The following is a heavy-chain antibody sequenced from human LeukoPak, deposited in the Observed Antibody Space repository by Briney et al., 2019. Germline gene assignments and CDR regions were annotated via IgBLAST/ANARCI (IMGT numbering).Heavy chain of an antibody. CDR1: GFTFSSYA. J-gene: IGHJ4*02. V-gene: IGHV3-23*01. CDR2: ISGSGGST. D-gene: IGHD6-13*01. Sequence: GGSLRLSCAASGFTFSSYAMSWVRQAPGKGLEWVSAISGSGGSTYYADSVKGRFTISRDNSKNTLYLQMNSLRGEDSAVYYCAKDLSSSWQIDYWGQGTLVTVSS. CDR3: AKDLSSSWQIDY.